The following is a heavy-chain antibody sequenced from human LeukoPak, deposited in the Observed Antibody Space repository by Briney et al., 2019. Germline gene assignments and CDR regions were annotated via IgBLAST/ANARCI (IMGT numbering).Heavy chain of an antibody. CDR2: ISGSGDTT. Sequence: GGSLRLSCAASGFTFSSYAMNWVRQAPGKGLEWVSFISGSGDTTYYADSVKGRFTISRDSSKNTLYLQMNSLRAEDTAVHYCAKSRGESRGASNYWGQGTLVTVSS. V-gene: IGHV3-23*01. CDR1: GFTFSSYA. J-gene: IGHJ4*02. CDR3: AKSRGESRGASNY. D-gene: IGHD1-26*01.